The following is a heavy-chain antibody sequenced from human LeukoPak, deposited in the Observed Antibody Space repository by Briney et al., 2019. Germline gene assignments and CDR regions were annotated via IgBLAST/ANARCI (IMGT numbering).Heavy chain of an antibody. J-gene: IGHJ6*03. CDR2: IYYSGST. Sequence: SETLSLTCTVSGGSISSYYWSWIRLPPGKGLEWIGYIYYSGSTNYNPSLKSRVTISVDTSKNQFSLKLSSVTAADTAVYYCARALSRGYSYGYYNYYYMDVWGKGTTVTVSS. V-gene: IGHV4-59*01. CDR1: GGSISSYY. CDR3: ARALSRGYSYGYYNYYYMDV. D-gene: IGHD5-18*01.